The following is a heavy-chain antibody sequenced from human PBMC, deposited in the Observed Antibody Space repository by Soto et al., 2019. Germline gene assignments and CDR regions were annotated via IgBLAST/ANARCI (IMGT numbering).Heavy chain of an antibody. Sequence: PSETLSLTCTVSGACISDYYWTWVRQPPGKGLEWIGYINHSGRTNYNPSLKSRVTISVDTSKNQFSLKLSSVTAADTAVYYCARGLLYSYGYGYYYYKDVWGKGTTVTVSS. CDR2: INHSGRT. J-gene: IGHJ6*03. CDR3: ARGLLYSYGYGYYYYKDV. CDR1: GACISDYY. D-gene: IGHD5-18*01. V-gene: IGHV4-59*12.